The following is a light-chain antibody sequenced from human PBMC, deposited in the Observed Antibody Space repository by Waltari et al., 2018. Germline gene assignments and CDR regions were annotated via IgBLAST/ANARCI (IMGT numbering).Light chain of an antibody. V-gene: IGKV3-15*01. CDR3: QQYNSWPLT. Sequence: EMVMTQSPAPLPVSHGERATSSCRASQSVSSSLAWYQQKPGQAPRLLISGASTRATIIPDRFRGTGSGTEFTLTISSMQSEDFAVYYCQQYNSWPLTFGGGTKVEIK. CDR2: GAS. J-gene: IGKJ4*01. CDR1: QSVSSS.